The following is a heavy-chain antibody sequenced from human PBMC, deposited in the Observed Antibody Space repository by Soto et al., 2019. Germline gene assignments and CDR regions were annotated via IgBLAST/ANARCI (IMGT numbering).Heavy chain of an antibody. J-gene: IGHJ4*02. Sequence: GGSLRLSCAASGFTFSSYGMHWVRQAPGKGLEWVAVIWYDGRNKYYADSVKGRFTMSRDNSKNTLYLQMNSLRAEDTAVYYCARDPIASGYSSGWYALDYWGQGTLVTVSS. CDR1: GFTFSSYG. CDR3: ARDPIASGYSSGWYALDY. D-gene: IGHD6-19*01. CDR2: IWYDGRNK. V-gene: IGHV3-33*01.